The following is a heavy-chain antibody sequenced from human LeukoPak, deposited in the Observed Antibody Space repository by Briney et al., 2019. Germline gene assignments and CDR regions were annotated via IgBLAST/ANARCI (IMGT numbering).Heavy chain of an antibody. Sequence: ASVKVSCKASGYTFTGHYMHWVRQAPGQGLEWIGWINPNSGDTNYAQKFQGRVTMTRATSISTAYMELSRLSFDDTAVYYCAREAVIRGIIITNFDYWGQGTLVTVSS. D-gene: IGHD3-10*01. CDR3: AREAVIRGIIITNFDY. CDR2: INPNSGDT. J-gene: IGHJ4*02. CDR1: GYTFTGHY. V-gene: IGHV1-2*02.